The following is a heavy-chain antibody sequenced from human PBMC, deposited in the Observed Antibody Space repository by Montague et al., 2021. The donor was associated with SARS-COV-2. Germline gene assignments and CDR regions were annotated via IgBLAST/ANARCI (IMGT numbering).Heavy chain of an antibody. CDR2: IYTSGST. CDR1: GGSISSYY. D-gene: IGHD3-10*01. V-gene: IGHV4-4*07. CDR3: AREAWYGDKTLASEYYCMDV. Sequence: SETLSLTCTVSGGSISSYYWSWIRQPAGKGLEWIGRIYTSGSTNYNPSLKSRVTMSVDTSKNQFSLKLSSVTAADTAVYYCAREAWYGDKTLASEYYCMDVWGQGTTVTVSS. J-gene: IGHJ6*02.